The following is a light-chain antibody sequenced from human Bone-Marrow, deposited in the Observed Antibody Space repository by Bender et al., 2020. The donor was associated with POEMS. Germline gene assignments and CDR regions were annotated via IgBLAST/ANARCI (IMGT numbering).Light chain of an antibody. CDR2: YDD. Sequence: QSVVTQPPSLSEAPRQRVTISCSGRSSNIGHHGFNWYQQLPGEAPKLLIYYDDLLTAGVSDRFSASKSGTSASLAIGELQSEDEALYYCSAWDDSLSGWVFGGGTKLTVL. J-gene: IGLJ3*02. V-gene: IGLV1-36*01. CDR1: SSNIGHHG. CDR3: SAWDDSLSGWV.